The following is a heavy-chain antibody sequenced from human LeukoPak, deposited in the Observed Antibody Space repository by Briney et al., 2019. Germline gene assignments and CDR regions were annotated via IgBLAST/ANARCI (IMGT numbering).Heavy chain of an antibody. Sequence: SVKVSCKASGGTFSSSAISWVRQAPGQGLEWMGGIIPIFGTTNHAQNFQGRLTIITDESTSTAYMELSSLRSEDTAVYYCARESDYGGNPDAFDIWGQGTMVTVSS. D-gene: IGHD4-23*01. CDR3: ARESDYGGNPDAFDI. J-gene: IGHJ3*02. V-gene: IGHV1-69*05. CDR2: IIPIFGTT. CDR1: GGTFSSSA.